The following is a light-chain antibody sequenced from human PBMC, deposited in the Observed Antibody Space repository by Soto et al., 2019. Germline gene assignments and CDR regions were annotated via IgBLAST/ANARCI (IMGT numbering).Light chain of an antibody. CDR3: LQYHNLWA. CDR1: QNINSN. CDR2: RAS. V-gene: IGKV3-15*01. Sequence: IDLTHSPATLSVSPGERSTLYFRSSQNINSNVAWYQQRPGQAPRLLIYRASTRAPGIPARSSGSGSGTEFTLTISSLQSEDFTVYSCLQYHNLWAFGQGTKVDI. J-gene: IGKJ1*01.